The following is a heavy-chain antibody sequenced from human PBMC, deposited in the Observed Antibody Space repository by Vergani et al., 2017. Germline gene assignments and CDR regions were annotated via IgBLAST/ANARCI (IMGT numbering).Heavy chain of an antibody. CDR2: ISSSSSTI. Sequence: EVQLVESGGGLVQPGGSLRLSCAASGFTFTSYSMNWVRQAPGKGLEWVSYISSSSSTIYYADSVKGRFTISRDNAKNSLYLQMNSLRDEDTAVYYCAKDAGSSWYRFFYYWGQGTLVTVSS. CDR3: AKDAGSSWYRFFYY. CDR1: GFTFTSYS. V-gene: IGHV3-48*02. D-gene: IGHD6-13*01. J-gene: IGHJ4*02.